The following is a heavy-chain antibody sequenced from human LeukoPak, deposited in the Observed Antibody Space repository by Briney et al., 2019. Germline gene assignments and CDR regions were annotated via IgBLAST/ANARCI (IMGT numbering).Heavy chain of an antibody. CDR3: AREDYDILTGYEQNN. CDR1: GGSISSYY. CDR2: IYYSGST. D-gene: IGHD3-9*01. V-gene: IGHV4-59*12. J-gene: IGHJ4*02. Sequence: SETLSLTCTVSGGSISSYYWSWIRQPPGKGLEWVGYIYYSGSTNYNPSLKSRVTISVDTSKNQFSLKLSSVTAADTAVYYCAREDYDILTGYEQNNWGQGTLVTVSS.